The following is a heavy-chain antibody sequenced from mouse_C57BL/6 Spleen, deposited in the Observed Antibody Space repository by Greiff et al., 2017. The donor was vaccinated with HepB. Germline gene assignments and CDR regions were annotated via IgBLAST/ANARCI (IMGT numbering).Heavy chain of an antibody. Sequence: QVQLQQSGAELVKPGASVKLSCKASGYTFTSYWMHWVKQRPGQGLEWIGMIHPNSGSTNYNEKFKSKATLTVDKSSSTAYMQLSSLTSEDSAVYYCAREGITTVVYFDYWGQGTTLTVSS. J-gene: IGHJ2*01. D-gene: IGHD1-1*01. CDR3: AREGITTVVYFDY. CDR1: GYTFTSYW. V-gene: IGHV1-64*01. CDR2: IHPNSGST.